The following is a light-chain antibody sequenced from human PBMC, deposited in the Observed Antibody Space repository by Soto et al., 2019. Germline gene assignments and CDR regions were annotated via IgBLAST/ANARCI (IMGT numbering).Light chain of an antibody. J-gene: IGKJ1*01. CDR3: QQYVSSVT. CDR2: GAS. V-gene: IGKV3-20*01. Sequence: EIVLTQSPGSLSLSPGERATLSCRASQSVDSSFFAWYQQKPGQAPRLLIYGASNRATGIPDRFSGSGSGTDFTLTISRLEPEDFAVYYCQQYVSSVTFGQGTKVDIK. CDR1: QSVDSSF.